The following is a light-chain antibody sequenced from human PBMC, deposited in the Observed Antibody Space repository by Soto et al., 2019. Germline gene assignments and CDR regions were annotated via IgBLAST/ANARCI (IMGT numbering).Light chain of an antibody. Sequence: EIVLTQSPVTLSLSPGERATLSCRASQSVTNSLAWYQQKPGQAPRLLVYDASSRATGIPTRFSGSGSGTDFTLTISNLEPEDFAVYYCQQHISWPLTFGGGTKVDI. CDR2: DAS. J-gene: IGKJ4*01. CDR3: QQHISWPLT. CDR1: QSVTNS. V-gene: IGKV3-11*01.